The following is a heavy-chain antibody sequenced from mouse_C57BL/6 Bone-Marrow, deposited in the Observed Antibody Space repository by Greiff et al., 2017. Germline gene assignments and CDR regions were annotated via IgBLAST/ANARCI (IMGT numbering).Heavy chain of an antibody. CDR3: ARGGWLLADY. CDR1: GYTFTSYW. J-gene: IGHJ2*01. Sequence: QVHVKQPGAELVKPGASVKLSCKASGYTFTSYWMHWVKQRPGQGLEWIGMIHPNSGSTNYNEKFKSKATLTVDKSSSTAYMQLSSLTSEDSAVYYCARGGWLLADYWGQGTTLTVSS. CDR2: IHPNSGST. D-gene: IGHD2-3*01. V-gene: IGHV1-64*01.